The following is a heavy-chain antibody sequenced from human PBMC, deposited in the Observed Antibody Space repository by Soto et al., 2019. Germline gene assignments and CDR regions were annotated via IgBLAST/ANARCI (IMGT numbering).Heavy chain of an antibody. CDR3: ARYDYADYIDS. Sequence: SETLSLTCFVSGDSIRQPNYYWGWIRQPPGKGLEWIASIYYSGSPYYNPSLKSRVTISVDASKDQFSLTLTSVTAADTSVYYCARYDYADYIDSWGRGILVTVSS. J-gene: IGHJ4*02. V-gene: IGHV4-39*01. CDR1: GDSIRQPNYY. CDR2: IYYSGSP. D-gene: IGHD3-16*01.